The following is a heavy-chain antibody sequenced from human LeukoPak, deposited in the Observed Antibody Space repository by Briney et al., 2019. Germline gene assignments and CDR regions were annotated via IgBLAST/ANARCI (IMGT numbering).Heavy chain of an antibody. D-gene: IGHD2-2*01. CDR3: ARVALWAIVVPAADY. J-gene: IGHJ4*02. CDR1: GFTFSTYS. CDR2: ISSRSGSYI. Sequence: GGSLRLSCAASGFTFSTYSMNWVRQAPGKGLEWVSAISSRSGSYIYYADSVKGRFTISRDNAKNSLYLQMNSLRAEDTAVYYCARVALWAIVVPAADYWGQGTLVTVSS. V-gene: IGHV3-21*01.